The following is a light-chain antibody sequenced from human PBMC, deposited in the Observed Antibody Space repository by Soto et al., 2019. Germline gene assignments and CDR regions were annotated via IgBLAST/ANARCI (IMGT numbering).Light chain of an antibody. CDR1: QSINIY. CDR2: GAS. J-gene: IGKJ2*01. V-gene: IGKV1-39*01. Sequence: IQLTQSPSSLSASVGDRVTVTCRASQSINIYLNWYQQKPGKAPTLLIYGASTLQSGVPSRFSGGGSRTDFTLTISSLQTEDFATYDCQQSYRGPYTFGQGTKLEI. CDR3: QQSYRGPYT.